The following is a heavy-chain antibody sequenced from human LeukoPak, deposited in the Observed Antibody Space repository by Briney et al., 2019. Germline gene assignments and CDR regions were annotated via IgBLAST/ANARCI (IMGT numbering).Heavy chain of an antibody. CDR2: IYYSGST. D-gene: IGHD2-15*01. V-gene: IGHV4-39*07. Sequence: PSETLSLTCTVSGGSISSSSYYWGWIRQPPGKGLEWIGSIYYSGSTYYNPSLKSRVTISVDTSKNQFSLKLSSVTAADTAVYYCATLRISTTNPFDIWGQGTMVTVSS. J-gene: IGHJ3*02. CDR1: GGSISSSSYY. CDR3: ATLRISTTNPFDI.